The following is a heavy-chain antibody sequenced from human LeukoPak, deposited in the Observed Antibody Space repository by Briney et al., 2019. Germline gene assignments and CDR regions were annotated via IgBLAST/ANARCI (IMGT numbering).Heavy chain of an antibody. CDR1: GGSFSGYY. CDR2: INHSGST. D-gene: IGHD3-22*01. CDR3: ARGGDYDSSGYYVYFQH. Sequence: PSETLSLTCAVYGGSFSGYYWSWIRQPPGKGLEWIGEINHSGSTNYNPSLKSRVTISVDTSKNQSSLKLSSVTAADTAVYYCARGGDYDSSGYYVYFQHWGQGTLVTVSS. J-gene: IGHJ1*01. V-gene: IGHV4-34*01.